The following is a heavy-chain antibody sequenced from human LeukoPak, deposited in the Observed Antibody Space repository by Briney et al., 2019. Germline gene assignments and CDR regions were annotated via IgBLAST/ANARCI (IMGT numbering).Heavy chain of an antibody. CDR2: IIPIFGTA. V-gene: IGHV1-69*13. Sequence: SVKVSCKASGGTFSSYAISWVRQAPGQGLEWMGGIIPIFGTANYARKFQGRVTITADESTSTAYMELSSLRSEDTAVYYCASWGGQLGYCSGGSCENWFDPWGQGTLVTVSS. J-gene: IGHJ5*02. CDR1: GGTFSSYA. D-gene: IGHD2-15*01. CDR3: ASWGGQLGYCSGGSCENWFDP.